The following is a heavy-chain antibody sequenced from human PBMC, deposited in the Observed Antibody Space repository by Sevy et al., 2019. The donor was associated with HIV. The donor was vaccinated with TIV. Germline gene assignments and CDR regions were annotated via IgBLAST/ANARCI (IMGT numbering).Heavy chain of an antibody. V-gene: IGHV1-69*13. CDR2: IIPIFGTA. CDR3: ASADHDYGDYGDYGMDV. Sequence: ASVKVSCKASGGTFSSYAISWVRQAPGQGLEWMGGIIPIFGTANYAQKFQGRVTITADESTSTAYMELSSLRSEDTAVYYCASADHDYGDYGDYGMDVWGQWTTVTVSS. CDR1: GGTFSSYA. D-gene: IGHD4-17*01. J-gene: IGHJ6*02.